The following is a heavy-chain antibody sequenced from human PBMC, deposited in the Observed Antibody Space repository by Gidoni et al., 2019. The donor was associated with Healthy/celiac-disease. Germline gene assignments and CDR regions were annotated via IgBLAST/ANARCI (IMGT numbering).Heavy chain of an antibody. J-gene: IGHJ4*02. Sequence: QLQLQESGPGLVKPSETLSLTCTVSGGSISSSSYYWGWIRQPPGKGLEWIGSIYYSGSTYYNPSLKSRVTISVDTSKNQSSLKLSSVTAADTAVYYCASCIAVAGSLDYWGQGTLVTVSS. V-gene: IGHV4-39*07. D-gene: IGHD6-19*01. CDR3: ASCIAVAGSLDY. CDR1: GGSISSSSYY. CDR2: IYYSGST.